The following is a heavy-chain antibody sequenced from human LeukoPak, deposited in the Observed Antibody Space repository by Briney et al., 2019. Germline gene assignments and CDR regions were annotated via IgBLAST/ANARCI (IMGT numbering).Heavy chain of an antibody. Sequence: GGSLRLSCAASGFTFSSYSMNWVRQAPGKGLEWVSYISSSSSTIYYADSVKGRFTNSRDNAKNSLYLQMNSLRAEDTAVYYCARPMGYMTYYYGMDVWGQGTTVTVSS. CDR2: ISSSSSTI. V-gene: IGHV3-48*04. J-gene: IGHJ6*02. D-gene: IGHD3-10*01. CDR3: ARPMGYMTYYYGMDV. CDR1: GFTFSSYS.